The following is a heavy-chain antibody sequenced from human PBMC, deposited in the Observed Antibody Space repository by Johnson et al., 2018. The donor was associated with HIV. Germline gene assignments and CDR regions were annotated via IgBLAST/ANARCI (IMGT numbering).Heavy chain of an antibody. D-gene: IGHD3-10*01. CDR3: ASTGSGSDDAFDI. CDR1: RFTFSDYY. J-gene: IGHJ3*02. Sequence: QVQLVESGGGVVQPGGSLRLSCAASRFTFSDYYMSWIRQTPGKGLEWVSYISSSGGTIYYADSVKGRFSISRDNAKNSLYLQMNSLRAEDTAVYYCASTGSGSDDAFDIWGQGTMVTVSS. CDR2: ISSSGGTI. V-gene: IGHV3-11*04.